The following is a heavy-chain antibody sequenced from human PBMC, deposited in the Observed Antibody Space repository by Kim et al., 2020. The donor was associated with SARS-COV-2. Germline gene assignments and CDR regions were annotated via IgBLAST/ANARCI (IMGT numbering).Heavy chain of an antibody. D-gene: IGHD3-10*01. Sequence: YYSPSIKSRDTIAVDTAKNPFSLKLSSVTAADTAVYYCAKGIPQYYFDYWGQGTLVTVSS. V-gene: IGHV4-30-2*04. J-gene: IGHJ4*02. CDR3: AKGIPQYYFDY.